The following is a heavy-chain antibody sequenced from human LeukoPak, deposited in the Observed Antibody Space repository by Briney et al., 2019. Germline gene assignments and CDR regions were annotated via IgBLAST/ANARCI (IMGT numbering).Heavy chain of an antibody. Sequence: SVKVSCKASGGTFSSYAISWVRQAPGQGLEWMGRIIPIFGTANYAQKFQGRVAITADESTSTAYMELSSLRSEDTAVYYCARDLGVVVPNDAFDIWGQGTMVTVSS. CDR2: IIPIFGTA. CDR3: ARDLGVVVPNDAFDI. D-gene: IGHD2-2*01. J-gene: IGHJ3*02. CDR1: GGTFSSYA. V-gene: IGHV1-69*13.